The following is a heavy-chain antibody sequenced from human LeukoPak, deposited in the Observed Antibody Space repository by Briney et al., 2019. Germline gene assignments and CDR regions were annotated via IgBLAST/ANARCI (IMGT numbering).Heavy chain of an antibody. CDR3: ARGRMTPKIRNGHIIKIWYFDV. CDR1: GYTFTSYD. D-gene: IGHD1-1*01. V-gene: IGHV1-8*01. Sequence: ASVKVSCQASGYTFTSYDINWVRQADGQGFEWMGWMNPNNGKAGYAQRFLGRVSMTRDTSINTAYMELSGLRSDDTAIYYCARGRMTPKIRNGHIIKIWYFDVWGRGIPVSVSS. J-gene: IGHJ2*01. CDR2: MNPNNGKA.